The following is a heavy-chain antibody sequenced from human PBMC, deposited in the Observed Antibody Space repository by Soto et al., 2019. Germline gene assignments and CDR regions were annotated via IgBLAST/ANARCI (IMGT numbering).Heavy chain of an antibody. D-gene: IGHD3-10*01. Sequence: QLQLQESGPGLVKPSETLSLTCTVSGGSISSSSYYWGWIRQPPGKGLEWIGSIYYSGSTYYNPSLKSRVTISVDTSTNRFSLKLSSVTASDTAVYYCARGLLWFGELSIIGNWFDPWGQGTLVTVSS. J-gene: IGHJ5*02. CDR1: GGSISSSSYY. CDR3: ARGLLWFGELSIIGNWFDP. V-gene: IGHV4-39*01. CDR2: IYYSGST.